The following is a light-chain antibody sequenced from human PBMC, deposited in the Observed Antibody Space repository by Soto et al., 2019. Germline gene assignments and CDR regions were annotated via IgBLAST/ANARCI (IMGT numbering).Light chain of an antibody. V-gene: IGLV2-23*03. CDR3: CSYAGGSNV. CDR1: SSDVGSYKF. J-gene: IGLJ1*01. Sequence: ALTQPASVSGSPGQSITISCTGTSSDVGSYKFVSWYQQYPGKAPKLMIYEGSKRPSGVSDRFSGSKSGNTASLTISGLQAEDEADYFCCSYAGGSNVFGDGTKVTVL. CDR2: EGS.